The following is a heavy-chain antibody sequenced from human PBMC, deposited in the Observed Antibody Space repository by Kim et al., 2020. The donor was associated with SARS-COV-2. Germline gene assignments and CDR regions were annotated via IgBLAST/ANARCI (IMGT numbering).Heavy chain of an antibody. CDR1: GGSFSGYY. CDR3: ARGHVWWHHFDY. CDR2: INHSGST. J-gene: IGHJ4*02. V-gene: IGHV4-34*01. D-gene: IGHD5-12*01. Sequence: SETLSLTCAVYGGSFSGYYWSWIRQPPGKGLEWIGEINHSGSTNYNPSLKSRVTISVDTSKNQFSLKLSSVTAADTAVYYCARGHVWWHHFDYWGQGTLVTVSS.